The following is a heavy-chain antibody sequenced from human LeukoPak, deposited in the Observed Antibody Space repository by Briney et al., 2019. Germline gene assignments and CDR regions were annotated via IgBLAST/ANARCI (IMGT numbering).Heavy chain of an antibody. J-gene: IGHJ6*03. CDR1: GVSISSSNSY. CDR2: IYYDGST. Sequence: SETLSLTCTVSGVSISSSNSYWGWIRQPPGKGLEWIGTIYYDGSTYYNPSLKSRVTISVDTSKNQFSLKLSSVTAADTAVYYCARGVNWNGYYYMDVWGKGATVTVSS. CDR3: ARGVNWNGYYYMDV. D-gene: IGHD1-1*01. V-gene: IGHV4-39*07.